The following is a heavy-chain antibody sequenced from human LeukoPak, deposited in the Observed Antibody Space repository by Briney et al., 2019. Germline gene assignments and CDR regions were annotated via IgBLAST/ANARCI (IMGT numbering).Heavy chain of an antibody. D-gene: IGHD2-15*01. CDR3: AKYEGYCSGGSCAPYNWFDP. CDR1: GGSISSSNW. CDR2: IYHSGST. Sequence: SETLSLTCAVSGGSISSSNWWSWVRQPPGKGLEWIGEIYHSGSTNYNPSLKSRVTISVDTSKNQFSLKLSSVTAADTAVYYCAKYEGYCSGGSCAPYNWFDPWGQGTLVTVSS. J-gene: IGHJ5*02. V-gene: IGHV4-4*02.